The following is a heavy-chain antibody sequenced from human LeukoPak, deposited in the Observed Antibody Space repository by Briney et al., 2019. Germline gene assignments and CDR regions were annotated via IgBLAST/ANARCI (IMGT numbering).Heavy chain of an antibody. CDR1: GGSFSGYY. J-gene: IGHJ6*02. CDR3: ARGIDDYGDYFYYYYGMDV. V-gene: IGHV4-34*01. D-gene: IGHD4-17*01. CDR2: INHSGST. Sequence: TETLYLTCAVYGGSFSGYYWSWIRQPPGKGLEWIGEINHSGSTNYNPSLKSRVTISVDTSKNQFSLKLSSVTAADTAVYYCARGIDDYGDYFYYYYGMDVWGQGTTVTVSS.